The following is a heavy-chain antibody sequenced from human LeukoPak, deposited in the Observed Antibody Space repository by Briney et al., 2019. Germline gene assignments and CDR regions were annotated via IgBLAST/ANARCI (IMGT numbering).Heavy chain of an antibody. CDR3: ARRPPTGAALDH. Sequence: GGSLRLSCAASGFTFSVYGRNWVRQAPGKGLEWISYISSSTSTINYADSVKGRFTISRDNANNSLFLQMHSLGVEDTAVYYCARRPPTGAALDHWGQGTLVTVSS. CDR2: ISSSTSTI. J-gene: IGHJ5*02. V-gene: IGHV3-48*01. CDR1: GFTFSVYG. D-gene: IGHD6-6*01.